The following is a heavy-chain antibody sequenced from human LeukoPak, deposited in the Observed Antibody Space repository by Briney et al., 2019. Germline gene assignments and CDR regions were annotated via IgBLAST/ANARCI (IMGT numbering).Heavy chain of an antibody. CDR3: ARIGMVRGVIFY. CDR2: INHSGST. J-gene: IGHJ4*02. Sequence: SETLSLTCAVYGGSFSGYYWSWIRQPPGKGLEWIGEINHSGSTNYNPSLKSRVTISVDTSKNQFSLRLSSVTAADTAVYYCARIGMVRGVIFYWGQGTLVTVSS. CDR1: GGSFSGYY. D-gene: IGHD3-10*01. V-gene: IGHV4-34*01.